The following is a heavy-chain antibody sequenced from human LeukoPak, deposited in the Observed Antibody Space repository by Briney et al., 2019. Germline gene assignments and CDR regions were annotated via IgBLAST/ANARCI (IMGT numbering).Heavy chain of an antibody. CDR3: ARDVRLGELSSDNWLDP. Sequence: GGSLRLSCAASGFTFSSYWMSWVRQAPGKGLEWVANIKQDGSEKYYVDSVKGRFTISRDNAKNSLYLQMNSLRAEDTAVYYCARDVRLGELSSDNWLDPWGQGTLVTVSS. J-gene: IGHJ5*02. CDR1: GFTFSSYW. V-gene: IGHV3-7*01. D-gene: IGHD3-16*02. CDR2: IKQDGSEK.